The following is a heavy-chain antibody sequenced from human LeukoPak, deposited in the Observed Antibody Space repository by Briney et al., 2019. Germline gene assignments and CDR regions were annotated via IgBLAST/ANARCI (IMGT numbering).Heavy chain of an antibody. CDR1: GFTFSSYS. V-gene: IGHV3-21*01. D-gene: IGHD3-3*01. J-gene: IGHJ4*02. CDR3: ARVNDGSFWSGYYGFDY. Sequence: GGSLRLSCAASGFTFSSYSMNWVRQAPGKGLEWDSSISSSSSYTYYADSVKGRFTISRDNAKNSLYLQMNSLRAEDTAVYYCARVNDGSFWSGYYGFDYWGQGTLVTVSS. CDR2: ISSSSSYT.